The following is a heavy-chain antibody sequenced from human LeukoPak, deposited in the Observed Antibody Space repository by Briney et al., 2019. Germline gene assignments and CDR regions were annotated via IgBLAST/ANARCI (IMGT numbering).Heavy chain of an antibody. CDR3: ARELYRNGVWSFDY. CDR2: INHSGST. D-gene: IGHD2-8*01. Sequence: SETLSLTCAVYGGSFSGYYWSWIRQPPGKGLEWIGEINHSGSTNYNPSLKSRVTISVDTSKNQFSLKLSSVTAADTAVYYCARELYRNGVWSFDYWGQGTLVTVSS. J-gene: IGHJ4*02. V-gene: IGHV4-34*01. CDR1: GGSFSGYY.